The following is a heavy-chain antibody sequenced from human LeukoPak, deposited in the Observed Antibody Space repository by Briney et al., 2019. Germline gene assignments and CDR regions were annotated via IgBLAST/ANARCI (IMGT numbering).Heavy chain of an antibody. J-gene: IGHJ5*02. CDR2: IHYSGTT. CDR1: GGSISSGGYS. Sequence: PSETLSLTCAVSGGSISSGGYSWSWIRQPPGKGLEWIGYIHYSGTTNYNPSLKSLLTISVYASKNHFSLKLSSVTAADTAVYYCARLVAVTGTVDWFDPWGQGALVTVSS. CDR3: ARLVAVTGTVDWFDP. V-gene: IGHV4-61*08. D-gene: IGHD6-19*01.